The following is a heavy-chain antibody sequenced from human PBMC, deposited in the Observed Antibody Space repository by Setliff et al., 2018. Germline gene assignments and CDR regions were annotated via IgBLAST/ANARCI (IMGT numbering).Heavy chain of an antibody. CDR2: INTNTGNP. V-gene: IGHV7-4-1*02. CDR1: GYTFSSYA. Sequence: GASVKVSCKASGYTFSSYAMGWMRQAPGQRLEWMGWINTNTGNPSYAQDFTGRLVFSLDTSVSTSYLQISSLKAEDSDVYYCARASRFGTTVWKGDYYMDVWGKGTTVTVSS. J-gene: IGHJ6*03. D-gene: IGHD4-4*01. CDR3: ARASRFGTTVWKGDYYMDV.